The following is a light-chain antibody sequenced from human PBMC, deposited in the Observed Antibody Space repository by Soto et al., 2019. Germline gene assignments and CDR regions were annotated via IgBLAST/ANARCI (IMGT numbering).Light chain of an antibody. CDR2: GAS. J-gene: IGKJ4*01. CDR3: QQYGSSPRALT. Sequence: EIVLTQSPGTLSLSPGERATLSCRASQSFSSSYLAWYQQKPGQAPRLLIHGASSRATGIPDRFSGSGSGTDFTLTISRLEPEDFAVYYCQQYGSSPRALTFGGGTKVDIK. CDR1: QSFSSSY. V-gene: IGKV3-20*01.